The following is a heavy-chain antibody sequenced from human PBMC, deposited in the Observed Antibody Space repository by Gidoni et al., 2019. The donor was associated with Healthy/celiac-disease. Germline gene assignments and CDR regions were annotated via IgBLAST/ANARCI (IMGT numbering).Heavy chain of an antibody. V-gene: IGHV3-23*01. D-gene: IGHD6-19*01. CDR1: VFTFSSYA. Sequence: EVQLLESGGGLVQPGASLRLSCEVPVFTFSSYAMSWVRQAPGKGLDWVAGISGSGGITYYADSVKGRFTISRDNSKNTLYLQMNSLRAEDTAVYYCAKDCVSGWDPDSFDYWGQGTLVTVSS. CDR2: ISGSGGIT. J-gene: IGHJ4*02. CDR3: AKDCVSGWDPDSFDY.